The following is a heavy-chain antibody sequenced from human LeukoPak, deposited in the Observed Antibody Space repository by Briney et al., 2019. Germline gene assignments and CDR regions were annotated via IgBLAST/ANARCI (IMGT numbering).Heavy chain of an antibody. Sequence: PSETLYLTCTVSGGSISSGGYYWSWIRQHPGKGLEWIGYIYYSGSTYYNPSLKSRVTISVDTSKNQFSLKLSSVTAADTAVYYCARDRGGYIDYWGQGTLVTVSS. J-gene: IGHJ4*02. D-gene: IGHD2-15*01. CDR2: IYYSGST. V-gene: IGHV4-31*03. CDR3: ARDRGGYIDY. CDR1: GGSISSGGYY.